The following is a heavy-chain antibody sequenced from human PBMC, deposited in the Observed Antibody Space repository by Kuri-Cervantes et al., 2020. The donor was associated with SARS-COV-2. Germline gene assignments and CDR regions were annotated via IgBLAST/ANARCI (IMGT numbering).Heavy chain of an antibody. D-gene: IGHD7-27*01. Sequence: GGSLRLSCTASGFIFSDYYMTWIRQAPGKGLEWVAVISYDGSNKYYADSVKGRFTISRDNSKNTLYLQMNSLRAEDTAVYYCANGLIWGLDYWGQGTLVTVSS. J-gene: IGHJ4*02. CDR2: ISYDGSNK. CDR1: GFIFSDYY. V-gene: IGHV3-30*18. CDR3: ANGLIWGLDY.